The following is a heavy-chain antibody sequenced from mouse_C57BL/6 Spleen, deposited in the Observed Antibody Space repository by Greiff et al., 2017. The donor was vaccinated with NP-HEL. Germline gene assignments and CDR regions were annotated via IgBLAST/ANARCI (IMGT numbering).Heavy chain of an antibody. Sequence: EVRLVESGGGLVKPGGSLKLSCAASGFTFSDYGMHWVRQAPEKGLEWVAYISSGSSTIYYADTVKGRFTISRDNAKNTLFLQMTSLRSEDTAMYYCARAPGGYYAMDYWGQGTSVTVSS. CDR2: ISSGSSTI. CDR1: GFTFSDYG. J-gene: IGHJ4*01. CDR3: ARAPGGYYAMDY. V-gene: IGHV5-17*01.